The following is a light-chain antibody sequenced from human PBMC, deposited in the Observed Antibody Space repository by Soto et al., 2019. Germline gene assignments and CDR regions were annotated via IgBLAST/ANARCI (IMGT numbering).Light chain of an antibody. CDR3: SSYAGSNTPYV. CDR2: EVS. Sequence: QSALTQPPSASGSPGQSVTISCTGTSSDVGGYNYVSWYQQHPGKVPKLMIYEVSKRPSGVPDRFSGSKSGNTASLTVSGLQAEDEADYYCSSYAGSNTPYVFGTGTKLTVL. CDR1: SSDVGGYNY. J-gene: IGLJ1*01. V-gene: IGLV2-8*01.